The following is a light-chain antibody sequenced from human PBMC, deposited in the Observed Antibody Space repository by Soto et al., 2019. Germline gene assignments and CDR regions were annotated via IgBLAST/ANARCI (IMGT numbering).Light chain of an antibody. V-gene: IGKV3D-11*03. J-gene: IGKJ5*01. CDR3: RQRNSSPFT. CDR2: DTS. Sequence: EIVVTKSAINLTVSPGERATLSCRASQSVSSNLAWYQHKPGQPPRLLIYDTSNRAAGIPARFSGSGFGTDFSLTIISRVPEDDFVNYYRQRNSSPFTFGQGTRLEIK. CDR1: QSVSSN.